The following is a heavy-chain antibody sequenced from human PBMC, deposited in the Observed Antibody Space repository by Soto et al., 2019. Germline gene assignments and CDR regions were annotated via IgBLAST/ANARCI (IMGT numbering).Heavy chain of an antibody. J-gene: IGHJ5*02. Sequence: PSETLSLTCAVYGGSFSVNYWSWIRQPPGKGLEWLGEINHSGSTNHNPSLKSRVTILADTSKKQFSLKLSSVTAADTAVYYCARGRGEIQGPWGQGTLVTVSS. V-gene: IGHV4-34*01. CDR1: GGSFSVNY. CDR2: INHSGST. CDR3: ARGRGEIQGP. D-gene: IGHD3-16*01.